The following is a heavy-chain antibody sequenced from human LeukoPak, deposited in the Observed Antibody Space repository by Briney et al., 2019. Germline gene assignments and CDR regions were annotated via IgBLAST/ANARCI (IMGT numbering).Heavy chain of an antibody. D-gene: IGHD6-13*01. V-gene: IGHV3-74*01. CDR3: ARDLPIAEVFDH. CDR2: INIAGSVT. J-gene: IGHJ4*02. CDR1: GFNFSNYW. Sequence: GGSLRLSCAASGFNFSNYWMHWVRQAPGKGLEWVSRINIAGSVTTYADSVKGRFTISRDNAKKTLYLQMNSLRAEDTAVYYCARDLPIAEVFDHWGQGTLVTVSS.